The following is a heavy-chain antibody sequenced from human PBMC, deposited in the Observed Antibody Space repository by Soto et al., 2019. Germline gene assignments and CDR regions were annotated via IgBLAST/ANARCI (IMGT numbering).Heavy chain of an antibody. CDR3: ASSMTAHNYYYYGMDV. J-gene: IGHJ6*02. CDR2: IYSGGST. Sequence: GGSLRLSCAASGFTVSSNYMSWVRQAPGKGLEWVSVIYSGGSTYYADSVKGRFTISRDNSKNTLYLQMNSLRAEDTAVYYCASSMTAHNYYYYGMDVWGQGTTVTVSS. CDR1: GFTVSSNY. V-gene: IGHV3-53*01.